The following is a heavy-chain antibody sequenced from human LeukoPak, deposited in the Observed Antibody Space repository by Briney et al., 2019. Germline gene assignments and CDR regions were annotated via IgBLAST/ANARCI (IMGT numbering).Heavy chain of an antibody. D-gene: IGHD3-16*01. J-gene: IGHJ4*02. CDR1: GGSISSYY. CDR2: IYYSGST. V-gene: IGHV4-59*01. CDR3: ARQGRGYGGTFGY. Sequence: SETLSLTCTVSGGSISSYYWSWIRQPPGKGLEWIGYIYYSGSTNYNPSLKSRVTISVDTSKNQFSLKLSSVTAADTAVYYCARQGRGYGGTFGYWGQGTLVTVSS.